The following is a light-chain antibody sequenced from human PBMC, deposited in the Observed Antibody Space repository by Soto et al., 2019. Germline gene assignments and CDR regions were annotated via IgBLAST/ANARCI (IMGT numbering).Light chain of an antibody. J-gene: IGLJ2*01. Sequence: QSVLTQPASVSGSPGQSITISCTVTSSDVGGYNYVSWYQQHPGKAPKLMIYDVSNRPSGVSNRFSGSKSGNTASLTISGLQTEDEADHYCSSYTSTSTVIFGGGTKLTVL. CDR2: DVS. CDR1: SSDVGGYNY. V-gene: IGLV2-14*01. CDR3: SSYTSTSTVI.